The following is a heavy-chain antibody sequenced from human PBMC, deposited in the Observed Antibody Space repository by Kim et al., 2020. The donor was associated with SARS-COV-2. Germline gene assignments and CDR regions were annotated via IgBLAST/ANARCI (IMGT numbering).Heavy chain of an antibody. Sequence: TNEAQKLQCRVTMTTDTSTSTAYMELRSLRSDDTAVYYCATYDILTRAFDYWGQGTLVTVSS. CDR2: T. D-gene: IGHD3-9*01. V-gene: IGHV1-18*01. J-gene: IGHJ4*02. CDR3: ATYDILTRAFDY.